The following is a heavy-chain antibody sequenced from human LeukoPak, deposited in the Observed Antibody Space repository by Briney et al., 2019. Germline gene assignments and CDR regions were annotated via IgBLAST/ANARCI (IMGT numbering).Heavy chain of an antibody. CDR1: GCSFTSYW. J-gene: IGHJ4*02. CDR3: ARQGLSYSYGIDY. V-gene: IGHV5-51*01. CDR2: IYPGDSDT. Sequence: GESLKISCKGSGCSFTSYWIGWVRQMSGKGLERMGIIYPGDSDTRYSPSFQGQVTISADKSISTAYLQWSSLKASDTAMYYCARQGLSYSYGIDYWGQGTLVTVSS. D-gene: IGHD5-18*01.